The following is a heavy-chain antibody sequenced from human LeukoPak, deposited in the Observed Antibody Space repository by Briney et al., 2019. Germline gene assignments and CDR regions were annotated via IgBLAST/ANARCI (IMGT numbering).Heavy chain of an antibody. CDR2: INLNSGYT. CDR3: AAALDLDYSMISDF. V-gene: IGHV1-2*02. J-gene: IGHJ4*02. Sequence: ASLKVSCKASGYTFTGYFMHWVRQAPGQGLQWLGWINLNSGYTTYARRFQGRVTMTRDTSITTAYMDLRGLRSDDTAVYYCAAALDLDYSMISDFWGQGTLVTVSS. D-gene: IGHD4-11*01. CDR1: GYTFTGYF.